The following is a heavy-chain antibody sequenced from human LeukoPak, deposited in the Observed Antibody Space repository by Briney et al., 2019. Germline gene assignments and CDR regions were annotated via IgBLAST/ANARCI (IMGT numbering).Heavy chain of an antibody. D-gene: IGHD1-26*01. CDR1: GYTLTELS. CDR3: AREGGSGSLDV. V-gene: IGHV1-2*02. Sequence: ASVKVSCKVSGYTLTELSMHWVRQAPGKGLEWMGWINPNSGGTNYAQKFQGRVTMTRDTSISTAYMELSRLRSDDTAVYYCAREGGSGSLDVWGKGATVTVSS. J-gene: IGHJ6*04. CDR2: INPNSGGT.